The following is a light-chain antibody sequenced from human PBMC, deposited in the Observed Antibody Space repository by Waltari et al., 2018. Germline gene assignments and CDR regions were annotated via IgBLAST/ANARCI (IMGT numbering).Light chain of an antibody. CDR2: GAS. Sequence: VVLTQSPATLSVSPGERATLSCRASQSVCSNLAWYQQKPGQAPRLLIYGASTRATGIPARFSGSGSGTEFTLSISSLQSEDFAVYYCQQFNNWPPITFGQGTRLDIK. CDR3: QQFNNWPPIT. V-gene: IGKV3-15*01. CDR1: QSVCSN. J-gene: IGKJ5*01.